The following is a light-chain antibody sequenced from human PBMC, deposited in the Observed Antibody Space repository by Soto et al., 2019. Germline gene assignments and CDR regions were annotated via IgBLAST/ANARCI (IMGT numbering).Light chain of an antibody. Sequence: QYTGPLSLSPGERATLSCRASQNVSSNLLVWYQQHPGQAPRLLIYGASSRATGIPDRCSGSGSGTDFSLTSRILTPEDLAVYYCQKYGYHWTFGRGTKVDIK. J-gene: IGKJ1*01. CDR1: QNVSSNL. CDR3: QKYGYHWT. V-gene: IGKV3-20*01. CDR2: GAS.